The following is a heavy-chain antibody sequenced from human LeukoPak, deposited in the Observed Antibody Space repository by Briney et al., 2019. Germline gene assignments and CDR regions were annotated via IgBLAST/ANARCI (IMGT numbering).Heavy chain of an antibody. CDR3: ARWRGNGWRVNDY. Sequence: GGSLRLSGTASGFTFSDHYMSWIRQAPGKGLEWVSYISNSDSLTYYAESVKGRFTISRDNANTSLYLQMNSLRAEDTAVYYCARWRGNGWRVNDYWGQGTLVTVSS. CDR2: ISNSDSLT. D-gene: IGHD6-19*01. J-gene: IGHJ4*02. CDR1: GFTFSDHY. V-gene: IGHV3-11*04.